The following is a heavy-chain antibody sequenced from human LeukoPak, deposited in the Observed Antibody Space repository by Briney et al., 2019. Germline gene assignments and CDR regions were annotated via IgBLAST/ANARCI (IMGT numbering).Heavy chain of an antibody. D-gene: IGHD3-10*01. CDR2: IYYSGST. CDR3: ARAIASSGSRLFDY. Sequence: SETLSLICTVSGGSISSGDYYWSWIRQPPGKGLEWIGYIYYSGSTYYNPSLKSRVTISLDTSKNQFSLRLTSVTAADTAVYYCARAIASSGSRLFDYWGQGTLVTVSS. J-gene: IGHJ4*02. V-gene: IGHV4-30-4*01. CDR1: GGSISSGDYY.